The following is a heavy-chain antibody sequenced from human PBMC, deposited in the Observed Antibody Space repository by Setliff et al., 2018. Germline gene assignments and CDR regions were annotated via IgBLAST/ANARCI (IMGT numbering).Heavy chain of an antibody. CDR1: GYTFSSSG. Sequence: ASVKVSCKASGYTFSSSGITWVRQAPGQGLEWMGWISAYSGNTNYAQKFQGRVTMTTDSSTSTAYMELRSLESDDTAVYYCSRLVRFCIRTSCQRLSGGEFWGQGTLVTVSS. V-gene: IGHV1-18*01. CDR2: ISAYSGNT. CDR3: SRLVRFCIRTSCQRLSGGEF. J-gene: IGHJ4*02. D-gene: IGHD3-3*01.